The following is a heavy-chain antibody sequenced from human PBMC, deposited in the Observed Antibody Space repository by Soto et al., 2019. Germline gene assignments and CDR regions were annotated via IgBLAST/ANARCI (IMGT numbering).Heavy chain of an antibody. V-gene: IGHV3-74*01. CDR2: INSGGSST. Sequence: EVQLVESGGGLVQPGGSLRLSCAASGFTFSSYWMHWVRQAPGKGLVWVSRINSGGSSTSYADSVKGRFTISRDNAKNTLYLQMNSLRAEDTAVYYCASLPPIVHQVRGFDYWGQGTLVTVSS. CDR3: ASLPPIVHQVRGFDY. CDR1: GFTFSSYW. D-gene: IGHD3-10*01. J-gene: IGHJ4*02.